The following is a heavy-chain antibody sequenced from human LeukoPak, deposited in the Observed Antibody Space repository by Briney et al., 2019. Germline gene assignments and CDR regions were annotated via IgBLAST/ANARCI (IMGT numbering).Heavy chain of an antibody. J-gene: IGHJ4*02. CDR2: ISGSGETT. CDR1: GFTFSSYG. V-gene: IGHV3-23*01. CDR3: AKDIFLDQIGYYFDY. Sequence: GGSLRLSCAASGFTFSSYGMTWVRQAPGKGLEWVSGISGSGETTYYADSVKGRLTISRDNSKNTLYLRVDSLRAEDTAVYYCAKDIFLDQIGYYFDYWGQGTLVTVSS. D-gene: IGHD3-9*01.